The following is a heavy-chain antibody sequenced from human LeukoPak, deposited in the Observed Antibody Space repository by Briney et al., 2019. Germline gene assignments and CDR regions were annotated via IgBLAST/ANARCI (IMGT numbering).Heavy chain of an antibody. CDR2: ISSSSSYI. V-gene: IGHV3-21*01. Sequence: PGGSLRLSCAASGFTFSSYSMNWVRQAPGKGLEWVSSISSSSSYIYYADSVKGRFTISGDNAKNSLYLQMNSLRAEDTAVYYCARATAYYDFWSGYLGTKYYYYYMDVWGKGTTVTVSS. J-gene: IGHJ6*03. CDR1: GFTFSSYS. D-gene: IGHD3-3*01. CDR3: ARATAYYDFWSGYLGTKYYYYYMDV.